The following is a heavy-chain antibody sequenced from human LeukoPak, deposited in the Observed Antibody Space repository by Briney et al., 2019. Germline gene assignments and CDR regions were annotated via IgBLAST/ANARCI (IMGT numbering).Heavy chain of an antibody. CDR1: GFTFSSYA. J-gene: IGHJ4*02. CDR2: ISYDGSNK. CDR3: ARDASTEYQLLSYFDC. D-gene: IGHD2-2*01. V-gene: IGHV3-30*01. Sequence: GGSLRLSCAASGFTFSSYAMHWVRQAPGKGLEWVAVISYDGSNKYYADSVKGRFTISRDNSKNTLYLQMNSLRAEDTAVYYCARDASTEYQLLSYFDCWGQGTLVTVSS.